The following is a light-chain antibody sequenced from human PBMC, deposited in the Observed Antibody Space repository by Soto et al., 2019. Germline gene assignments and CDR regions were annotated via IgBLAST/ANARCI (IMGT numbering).Light chain of an antibody. Sequence: QSALTQPASVSGSPGQSITLSCTGTSSDVGNYNLVSWYQQYPGKAPKLIIYDVSKRPSGISNRFSGSKSGNTASLTVSGLQAEDEADYYCFSYAGTSMLFGGGTKLTVL. CDR3: FSYAGTSML. J-gene: IGLJ2*01. CDR2: DVS. CDR1: SSDVGNYNL. V-gene: IGLV2-23*02.